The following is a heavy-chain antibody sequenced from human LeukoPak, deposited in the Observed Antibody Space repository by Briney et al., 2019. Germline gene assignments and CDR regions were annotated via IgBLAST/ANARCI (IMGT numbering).Heavy chain of an antibody. Sequence: ASETLSLTCTVSGGSISSYYWSWIRQPAGKGLEWIGRIYTSGSTNYNPSLKSRVAMSVDTSKNQFSLKLSSVTAADTAVYYCARGVRWLPDDAFDILGQGTMVTVSS. D-gene: IGHD5-24*01. V-gene: IGHV4-4*07. CDR1: GGSISSYY. CDR2: IYTSGST. J-gene: IGHJ3*02. CDR3: ARGVRWLPDDAFDI.